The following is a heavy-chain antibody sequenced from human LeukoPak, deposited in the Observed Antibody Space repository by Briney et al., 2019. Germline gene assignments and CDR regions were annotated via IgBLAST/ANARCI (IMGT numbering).Heavy chain of an antibody. Sequence: GGSLRLSCAASGFTFSSYGMNWVRQAPGKGLEWVANIQQDGSEKDYVDSVKGRFTISKDNAKNSLYLQLNSLRAEDAAVYYCARADWDTDMIDYWGQGTLVTVSS. CDR2: IQQDGSEK. J-gene: IGHJ4*02. D-gene: IGHD5-18*01. CDR1: GFTFSSYG. CDR3: ARADWDTDMIDY. V-gene: IGHV3-7*01.